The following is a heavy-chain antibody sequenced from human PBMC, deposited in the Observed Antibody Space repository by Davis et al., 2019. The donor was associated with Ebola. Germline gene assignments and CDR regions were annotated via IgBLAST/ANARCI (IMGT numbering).Heavy chain of an antibody. V-gene: IGHV3-48*02. CDR1: AFSFSSYS. D-gene: IGHD6-6*01. CDR3: ARDQGAIAAHPSAFDM. CDR2: ISTSSSPI. J-gene: IGHJ3*02. Sequence: PGGSLRLSCAASAFSFSSYSMNWVRQAPGKGLEWVSYISTSSSPIYYADSVKGRFTISRDNAKNSLYLQMNSLRDEDTAVYYCARDQGAIAAHPSAFDMWGQGTMVTVSS.